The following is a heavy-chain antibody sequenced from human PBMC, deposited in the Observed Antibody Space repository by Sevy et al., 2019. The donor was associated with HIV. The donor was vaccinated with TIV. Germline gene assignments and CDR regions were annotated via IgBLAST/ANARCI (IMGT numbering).Heavy chain of an antibody. D-gene: IGHD2-21*02. CDR3: ARGRVTSHYFDY. Sequence: GGSLRLSCADSGFTFIYYAMHWVRQAPGKGLEWVAVISDDGSKTYYADSVNGRFTISRDNSKNTLYLQMNSLRADDTAVYYCARGRVTSHYFDYWGQGTLVTVSS. V-gene: IGHV3-30*04. J-gene: IGHJ4*02. CDR1: GFTFIYYA. CDR2: ISDDGSKT.